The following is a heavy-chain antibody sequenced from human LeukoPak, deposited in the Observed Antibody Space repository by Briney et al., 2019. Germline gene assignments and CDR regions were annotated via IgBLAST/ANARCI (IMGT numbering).Heavy chain of an antibody. Sequence: AGGSLRLSCAASGFTFSSYSMNWVRQAPGKGLEWVSVIYSGGDTYYADSVKERFTISRDNSINTLYLQMNSLRADDTAVYYCAREVYSSTWFDSWGQGTLVTVSS. V-gene: IGHV3-66*01. CDR3: AREVYSSTWFDS. D-gene: IGHD6-13*01. CDR1: GFTFSSYS. CDR2: IYSGGDT. J-gene: IGHJ5*01.